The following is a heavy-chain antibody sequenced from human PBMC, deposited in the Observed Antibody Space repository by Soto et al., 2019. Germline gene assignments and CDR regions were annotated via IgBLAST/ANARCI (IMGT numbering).Heavy chain of an antibody. D-gene: IGHD6-13*01. CDR2: INSNGGST. CDR3: VKVPASGPMYYFDY. J-gene: IGHJ4*02. CDR1: GFTYSSYA. V-gene: IGHV3-64D*06. Sequence: GGSLRLSCSASGFTYSSYAMHWVRQAPGKGVEYVSAINSNGGSTYYADSVKGRFTISRDNSKNTLYLQMSSLRPEDTAVYHCVKVPASGPMYYFDYWGQGTLVTVSS.